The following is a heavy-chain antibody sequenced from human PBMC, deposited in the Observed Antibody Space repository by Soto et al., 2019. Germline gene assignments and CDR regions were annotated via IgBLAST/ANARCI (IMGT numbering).Heavy chain of an antibody. J-gene: IGHJ4*02. CDR3: ARAFYGGSDY. Sequence: SETLSLTCTVSGGTISSGGYYWSWIRQHPGKGLEWIGYIYYSGSTYYNPSLKSRVTISVDTSKNQFSLKLSSVTAADTAVYYCARAFYGGSDYWGQGTLVTVSS. D-gene: IGHD4-17*01. CDR1: GGTISSGGYY. V-gene: IGHV4-31*03. CDR2: IYYSGST.